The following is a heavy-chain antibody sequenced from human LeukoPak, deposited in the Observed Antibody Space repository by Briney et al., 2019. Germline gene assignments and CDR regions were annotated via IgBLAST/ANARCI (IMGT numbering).Heavy chain of an antibody. CDR1: GGSISSYY. CDR3: ARQTASYGDYVSWFDP. Sequence: SETLSLTCTVSGGSISSYYWSWVRQPPGKGLEWIGYIYYSGSTNYNPSLKSRVTISVDTSKNQFSLKLSSVTAADTAVYYCARQTASYGDYVSWFDPWGQGTLVTVSS. CDR2: IYYSGST. J-gene: IGHJ5*02. V-gene: IGHV4-59*08. D-gene: IGHD4-17*01.